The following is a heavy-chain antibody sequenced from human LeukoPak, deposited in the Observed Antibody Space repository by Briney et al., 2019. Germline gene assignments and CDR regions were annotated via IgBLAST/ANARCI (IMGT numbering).Heavy chain of an antibody. V-gene: IGHV3-9*01. J-gene: IGHJ4*02. D-gene: IGHD2-15*01. Sequence: PGRSLRLSCAASGFTFDDYAMHWVRQAPGKGLVWVSGISWNSGSIGYADSVKGRFTISRDNAKNSLYLQMNSLRAEDTALYYCAKVDGYCSGGSCYDYFDYWGQGTLVTVSS. CDR3: AKVDGYCSGGSCYDYFDY. CDR1: GFTFDDYA. CDR2: ISWNSGSI.